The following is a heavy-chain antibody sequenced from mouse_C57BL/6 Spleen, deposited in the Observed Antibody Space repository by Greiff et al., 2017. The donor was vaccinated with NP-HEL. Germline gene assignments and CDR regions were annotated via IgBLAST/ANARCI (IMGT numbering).Heavy chain of an antibody. J-gene: IGHJ3*01. CDR2: IYPGSGNT. Sequence: VQLQQSGAELVRPGASVKLSCKASGYTFTDYYINWVKQRPRQGLEWIARIYPGSGNTYYNEKFKGKATLTAEKSSSTAYMQLSSLTSEDSAVYFCALYYDYDGVFAYWGQGTLVTVSA. V-gene: IGHV1-76*01. D-gene: IGHD2-4*01. CDR3: ALYYDYDGVFAY. CDR1: GYTFTDYY.